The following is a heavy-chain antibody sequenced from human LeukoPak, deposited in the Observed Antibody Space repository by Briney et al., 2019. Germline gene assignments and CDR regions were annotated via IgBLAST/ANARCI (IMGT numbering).Heavy chain of an antibody. CDR1: GGTFSSYA. J-gene: IGHJ4*02. CDR3: ARDGRDGYNLLSY. V-gene: IGHV1-69*05. D-gene: IGHD5-24*01. CDR2: IIPIFGTA. Sequence: SVKVSCKVSGGTFSSYAISWVRQAPGQGLEWMGRIIPIFGTANYAQKFQGRVTITTDESTSTAYMELSSLRSEDTAVYYCARDGRDGYNLLSYWGQGTLVTVSS.